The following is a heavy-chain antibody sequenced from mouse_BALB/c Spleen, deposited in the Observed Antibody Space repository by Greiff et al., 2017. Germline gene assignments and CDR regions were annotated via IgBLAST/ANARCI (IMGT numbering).Heavy chain of an antibody. CDR3: AREDYDYSFDY. CDR2: ISSGSSTN. Sequence: EVKLVESGGGLVQPGGSRKLSCAASGFTFSSFGMHWVRQAPEKGLEWVAYISSGSSTNYYADTVKGRFTISRDNPKNTLFLQMTSLRSEDTAMYYCAREDYDYSFDYWGQGTTLTVSS. J-gene: IGHJ2*01. V-gene: IGHV5-17*02. D-gene: IGHD2-4*01. CDR1: GFTFSSFG.